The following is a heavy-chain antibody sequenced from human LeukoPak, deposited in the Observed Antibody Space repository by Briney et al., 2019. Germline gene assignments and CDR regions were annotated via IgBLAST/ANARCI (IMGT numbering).Heavy chain of an antibody. CDR2: IYYSGST. D-gene: IGHD6-13*01. CDR1: GGSISRGGYY. V-gene: IGHV4-31*03. Sequence: SQTLSLTCTVSGGSISRGGYYWSWIRQHPGEGLEWIGYIYYSGSTYYNPSLKSRVTISVDTSKNQFSLKLSSVTAADTAVYYCARGSSSWYGWFDPWGQGTLVTVSS. J-gene: IGHJ5*02. CDR3: ARGSSSWYGWFDP.